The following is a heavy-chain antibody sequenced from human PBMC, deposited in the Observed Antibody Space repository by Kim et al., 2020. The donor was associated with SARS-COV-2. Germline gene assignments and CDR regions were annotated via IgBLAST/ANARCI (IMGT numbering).Heavy chain of an antibody. CDR2: IRPSDSET. CDR3: MRQDGYAKYYFDY. Sequence: GESLKISCKGSGYSFTYWIGWVRQMPGKGLEWMGIIRPSDSETRYSPSFQGQVTISVDKSISTAYLQWSSLKASDTVMYYCMRQDGYAKYYFDYWGQGTLVTVSS. D-gene: IGHD5-12*01. CDR1: GYSFTYW. V-gene: IGHV5-51*01. J-gene: IGHJ4*02.